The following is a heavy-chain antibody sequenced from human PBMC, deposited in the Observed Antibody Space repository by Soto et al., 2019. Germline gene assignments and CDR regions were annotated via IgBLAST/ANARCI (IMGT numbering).Heavy chain of an antibody. J-gene: IGHJ5*02. CDR3: ARGILTGGKWLDP. Sequence: QVQLVESGGAVVQPGRSLRLSCAASGYTFSSYAVHWVRQAPGRGLEWVAIIWYDGSEKYYTDSVKGRFTISRDNSRDTLYLKMNNLRVEDTATYYCARGILTGGKWLDPWGQGTRVIVSS. CDR1: GYTFSSYA. D-gene: IGHD3-9*01. CDR2: IWYDGSEK. V-gene: IGHV3-33*01.